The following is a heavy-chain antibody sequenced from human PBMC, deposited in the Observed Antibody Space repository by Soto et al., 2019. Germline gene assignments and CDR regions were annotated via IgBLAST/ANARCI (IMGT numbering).Heavy chain of an antibody. CDR3: ARALGITHGAFDI. V-gene: IGHV3-53*01. CDR1: GFTVSSNY. CDR2: IYSGGST. D-gene: IGHD3-16*01. Sequence: GGSLRLSCAASGFTVSSNYMSWVRQAPGKGLEWVSVIYSGGSTYYADSVKGRFTISRDNSKNTLYLQVNSLRAEDTAVYYCARALGITHGAFDIWGQGTMVTVSS. J-gene: IGHJ3*02.